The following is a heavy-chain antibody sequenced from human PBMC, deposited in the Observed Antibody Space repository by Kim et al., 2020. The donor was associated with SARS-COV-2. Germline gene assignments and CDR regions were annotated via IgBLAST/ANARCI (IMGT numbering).Heavy chain of an antibody. Sequence: YYADSVEGRFTLSRDNSKDTLYLQMHSLRSEDTAVYFCANDREGSGSYLDYWGQGTLVTVSS. V-gene: IGHV3-30-3*02. CDR3: ANDREGSGSYLDY. J-gene: IGHJ4*02. D-gene: IGHD3-10*01.